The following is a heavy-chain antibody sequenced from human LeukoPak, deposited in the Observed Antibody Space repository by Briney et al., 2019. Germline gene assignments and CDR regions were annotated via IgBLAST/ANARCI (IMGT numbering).Heavy chain of an antibody. Sequence: SETLSLTCAVYGGSFSGYYWSWIRQPPGKGLEWIGEINHSGSTNYNPSLKGRVTISVDTSKNQFSLKLSSVTAADTAVYYCARERRDWGQGTLVTVSS. CDR3: ARERRD. J-gene: IGHJ4*02. V-gene: IGHV4-34*01. D-gene: IGHD1-1*01. CDR1: GGSFSGYY. CDR2: INHSGST.